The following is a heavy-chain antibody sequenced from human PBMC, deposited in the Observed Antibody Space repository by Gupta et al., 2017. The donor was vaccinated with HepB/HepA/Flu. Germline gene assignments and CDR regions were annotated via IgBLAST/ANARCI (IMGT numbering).Heavy chain of an antibody. V-gene: IGHV3-74*01. D-gene: IGHD6-6*01. CDR2: INSDGGST. Sequence: EVQLVESGGGLVQPGGSLRLSCAASGFTFNNNWMHWVRQTPGKGLVWVSRINSDGGSTSHADSVKGRFTISRENSKKTLYLQMKRLRVEDTGVYYWARAYSTSNLDVWGKGTTVNVS. J-gene: IGHJ6*03. CDR3: ARAYSTSNLDV. CDR1: GFTFNNNW.